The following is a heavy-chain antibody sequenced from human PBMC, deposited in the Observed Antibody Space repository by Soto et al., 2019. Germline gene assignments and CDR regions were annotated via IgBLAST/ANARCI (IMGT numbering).Heavy chain of an antibody. Sequence: QVQLVESGGGVVQPGRSLRLSCAASGFTFSSYGMHWVRQAPGKGLEWVAVIWYDGSNKYYADFVKGRFTISRDNSKNKLYLQMNSLTAEDTAVYYCARVHSSGWKGDLYYYYGMDGWGQGTTVTVSS. CDR2: IWYDGSNK. J-gene: IGHJ6*02. CDR3: ARVHSSGWKGDLYYYYGMDG. V-gene: IGHV3-33*01. CDR1: GFTFSSYG. D-gene: IGHD6-19*01.